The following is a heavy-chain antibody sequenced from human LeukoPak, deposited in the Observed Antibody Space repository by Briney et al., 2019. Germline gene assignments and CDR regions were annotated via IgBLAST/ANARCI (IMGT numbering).Heavy chain of an antibody. V-gene: IGHV4-34*01. CDR1: GGSFSAYY. D-gene: IGHD6-19*01. Sequence: SETLSLTCAIYGGSFSAYYWSWIRQPPGKGLEWIGEINHSGRTNYNPSLKSQVTISGHTSKNQFSLKLSSVTAADTAVYYCARQGAVAAPYYYYMAVCGKGTTVTVSS. J-gene: IGHJ6*03. CDR3: ARQGAVAAPYYYYMAV. CDR2: INHSGRT.